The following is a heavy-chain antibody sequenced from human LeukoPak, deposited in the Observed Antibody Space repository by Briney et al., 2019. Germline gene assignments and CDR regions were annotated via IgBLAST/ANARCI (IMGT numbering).Heavy chain of an antibody. CDR3: AKDYYDTSGHDAFDI. CDR1: GFTFTSYA. V-gene: IGHV3-23*01. Sequence: PGGSLRLSCAASGFTFTSYAMSWVRQAPGKGLEWVSAISGSGGSTYYADSVKGRFTISRDNSKNTLYLQMNSLRAEDTAVYYCAKDYYDTSGHDAFDIWGQATMVTVSS. D-gene: IGHD3-22*01. J-gene: IGHJ3*02. CDR2: ISGSGGST.